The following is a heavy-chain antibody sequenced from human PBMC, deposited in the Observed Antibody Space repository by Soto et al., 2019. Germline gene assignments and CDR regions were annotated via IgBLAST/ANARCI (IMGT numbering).Heavy chain of an antibody. CDR2: ISYDGSNK. CDR3: ARDKREQWLSTFDY. J-gene: IGHJ4*02. CDR1: GFTFSSYA. Sequence: QVQLVESGGGVVQPGRSLRLSCAASGFTFSSYAMHWVCQAPGKGLEWVAVISYDGSNKYYADSVKGRFTISRDNSKNTLYLQMNSLRAEDTAVYYCARDKREQWLSTFDYWGQGTLVTVSS. V-gene: IGHV3-30-3*01. D-gene: IGHD6-19*01.